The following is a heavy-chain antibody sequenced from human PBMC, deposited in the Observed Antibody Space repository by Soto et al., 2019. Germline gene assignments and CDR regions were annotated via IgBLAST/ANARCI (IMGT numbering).Heavy chain of an antibody. V-gene: IGHV4-30-4*01. D-gene: IGHD2-21*02. CDR3: AREEVTAIRWFDP. CDR1: GGSISSGDYY. J-gene: IGHJ5*02. CDR2: IYYSGST. Sequence: QVQLQESGPGLVKPSQTLSLTCTVSGGSISSGDYYWSWIRQPPGKGLEWIGYIYYSGSTYYNPSLTSRVTTSVDTAKHQFSLKLSSVTAADTAVYYCAREEVTAIRWFDPWGQGTLVTVSS.